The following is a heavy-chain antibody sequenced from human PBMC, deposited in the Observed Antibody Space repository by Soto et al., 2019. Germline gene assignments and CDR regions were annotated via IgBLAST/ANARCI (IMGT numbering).Heavy chain of an antibody. Sequence: QVQLVQSGAEVKKPGASVRLSCKVSGKSFDNFAVHWVRQTPGQRPEWMGRINVGDDKTKYSEKFQGRVIVSYDTSATTAYMELRALSSEDTAVYYCARAKYDYIWGSYHPFDQWAQGAQGSVAS. CDR1: GKSFDNFA. D-gene: IGHD3-16*02. J-gene: IGHJ4*02. CDR2: INVGDDKT. CDR3: ARAKYDYIWGSYHPFDQ. V-gene: IGHV1-3*01.